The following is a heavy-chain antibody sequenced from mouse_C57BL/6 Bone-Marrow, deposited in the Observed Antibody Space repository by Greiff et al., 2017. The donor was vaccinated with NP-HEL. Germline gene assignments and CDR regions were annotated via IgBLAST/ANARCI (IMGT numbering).Heavy chain of an antibody. V-gene: IGHV1-82*01. CDR3: ARSFSTTVVDY. J-gene: IGHJ2*01. CDR2: IYPGDGDT. D-gene: IGHD1-1*01. CDR1: GYAFSSSW. Sequence: QVQLKQSGPELVKPGASVKISCKASGYAFSSSWMNWVKQRPGKGLEWIGRIYPGDGDTNYNGKFKGKATLTADKSSSTAYMQLSSLTSEDSAVYFCARSFSTTVVDYWGQGTTLTVSS.